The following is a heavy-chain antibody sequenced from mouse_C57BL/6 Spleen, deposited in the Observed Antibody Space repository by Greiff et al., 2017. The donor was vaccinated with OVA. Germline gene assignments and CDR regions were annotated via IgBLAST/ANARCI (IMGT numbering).Heavy chain of an antibody. V-gene: IGHV5-16*01. CDR3: ARDGGNYYGSSYFDY. Sequence: EVQLQQSEGGLVQPGSSMKLSCTASGFTFSDYYMAWVRQVPEKGLEWVANINYDGSSTYYLDSLKSRFIISRDNAKNILYLQMSSLKSEDTATYYCARDGGNYYGSSYFDYWGQGTTLTVSS. CDR1: GFTFSDYY. D-gene: IGHD1-1*01. CDR2: INYDGSST. J-gene: IGHJ2*01.